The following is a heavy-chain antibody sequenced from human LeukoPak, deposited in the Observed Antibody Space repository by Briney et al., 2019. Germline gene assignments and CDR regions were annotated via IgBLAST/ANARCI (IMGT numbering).Heavy chain of an antibody. V-gene: IGHV3-23*01. D-gene: IGHD3-22*01. CDR3: ARDEGRGKYYYDSSGYYSH. J-gene: IGHJ4*02. CDR2: ISGSGGST. Sequence: GGSLRLSCAASGFTFDDYGMTWVRQAPGKGLEWVSAISGSGGSTYYADSVKGRFTISRDNAKNSLYLQMNSLRAEDTAVYYCARDEGRGKYYYDSSGYYSHWGQGTLVAVSS. CDR1: GFTFDDYG.